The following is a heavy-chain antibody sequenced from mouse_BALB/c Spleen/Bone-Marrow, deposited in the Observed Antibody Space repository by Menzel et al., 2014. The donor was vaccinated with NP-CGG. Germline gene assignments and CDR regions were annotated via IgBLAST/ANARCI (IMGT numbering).Heavy chain of an antibody. V-gene: IGHV5-12-1*01. J-gene: IGHJ4*01. Sequence: EVKVVESGGGLVKPGGSLKLSCAASGFAFSGYDMSWVRQTPEKRLEWVAYISSGGSNTYYPDTVKGRFTISRDNAKNTLYLQMNSPKSEDTAMYYCARQRGYAHAMDYWGQGTSVTVSS. CDR2: ISSGGSNT. D-gene: IGHD2-2*01. CDR1: GFAFSGYD. CDR3: ARQRGYAHAMDY.